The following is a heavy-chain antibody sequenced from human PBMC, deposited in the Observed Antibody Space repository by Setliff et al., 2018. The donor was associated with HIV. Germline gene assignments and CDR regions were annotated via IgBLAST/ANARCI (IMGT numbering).Heavy chain of an antibody. CDR3: ARQAWHYDRDGYFIDYWI. CDR1: GYFISNGYY. CDR2: IYQNGNT. D-gene: IGHD3-22*01. Sequence: SETLSLTCSVSGYFISNGYYWGWIRQPPGKGLEWVGTIYQNGNTYYSPSLESRVSVSMDMSRNQFSVKLNSATAADTAVYYCARQAWHYDRDGYFIDYWIWGQGALVTVSS. V-gene: IGHV4-38-2*02. J-gene: IGHJ4*02.